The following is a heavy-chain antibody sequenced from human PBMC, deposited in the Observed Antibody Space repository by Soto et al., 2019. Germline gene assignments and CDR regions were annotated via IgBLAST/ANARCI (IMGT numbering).Heavy chain of an antibody. J-gene: IGHJ4*02. CDR3: ATAKLLLPWLFDY. CDR2: IYHSGST. V-gene: IGHV4-4*02. CDR1: GCSLSSSNW. D-gene: IGHD2-15*01. Sequence: SSETPSPTCAVSGCSLSSSNWWSWVRQPPGKGLEWIGEIYHSGSTNYNPSLKSRVTISVDKSKNQFSLKLSSVTAADTAVYYCATAKLLLPWLFDYWGQGTLVTVSS.